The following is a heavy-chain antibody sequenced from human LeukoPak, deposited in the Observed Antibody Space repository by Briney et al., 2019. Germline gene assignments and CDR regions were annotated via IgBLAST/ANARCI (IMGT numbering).Heavy chain of an antibody. D-gene: IGHD3-22*01. Sequence: SETLSLTCTVSGGSISSGDYYWSWIRQHPGKGLEWIGYIYYSGSTYYNPSLKGRVTISVDTSKNHFSLELSSVTAADTAMYYCARSHETFSYDTSGYYTFDSWGQGTLVTVSS. CDR1: GGSISSGDYY. CDR3: ARSHETFSYDTSGYYTFDS. CDR2: IYYSGST. J-gene: IGHJ4*02. V-gene: IGHV4-31*03.